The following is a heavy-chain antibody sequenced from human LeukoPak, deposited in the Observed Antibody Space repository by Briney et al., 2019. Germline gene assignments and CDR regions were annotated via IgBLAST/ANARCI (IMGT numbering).Heavy chain of an antibody. D-gene: IGHD3-22*01. CDR3: ARVVYDSSGYYPLIFDY. J-gene: IGHJ4*02. CDR2: IYYSGST. Sequence: SETLSLTCTVSGGSISSYYWSWIRQPPGKGLEWIGYIYYSGSTNYNPSPKSRVTISVDTSKNQFSLKLSSVTAADTAVYYCARVVYDSSGYYPLIFDYWGQGTLVTVSS. V-gene: IGHV4-59*01. CDR1: GGSISSYY.